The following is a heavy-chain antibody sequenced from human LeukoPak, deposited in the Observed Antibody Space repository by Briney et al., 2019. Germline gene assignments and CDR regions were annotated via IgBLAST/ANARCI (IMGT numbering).Heavy chain of an antibody. D-gene: IGHD6-13*01. CDR2: IWYDGSNK. V-gene: IGHV3-33*01. CDR3: ARSGAAATLDYFDY. CDR1: GFTFSSYG. Sequence: GGSLRLSCAASGFTFSSYGMHWVRQAPGKGLEWVAVIWYDGSNKYYADSVKGRFTISRDSSKNTLYLQMNSLRAEDTAVYYCARSGAAATLDYFDYWGQGTLVTVSS. J-gene: IGHJ4*02.